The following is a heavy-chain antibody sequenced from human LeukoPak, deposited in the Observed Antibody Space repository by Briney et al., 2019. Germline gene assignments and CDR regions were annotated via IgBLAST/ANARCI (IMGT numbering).Heavy chain of an antibody. D-gene: IGHD3-22*01. CDR3: ARVVVFKKSFDY. CDR1: GGSISSGGYY. CDR2: IYYSGST. V-gene: IGHV4-31*03. J-gene: IGHJ4*02. Sequence: SQTLSLTCTVSGGSISSGGYYWSWIRQHPGKGLERIGYIYYSGSTYYNPSLKSRVTISVDTSKNQFSLKLSSVTAADTAVYYCARVVVFKKSFDYWGQGTLVTVSS.